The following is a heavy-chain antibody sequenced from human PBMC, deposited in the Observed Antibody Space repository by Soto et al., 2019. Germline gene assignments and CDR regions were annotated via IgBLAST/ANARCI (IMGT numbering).Heavy chain of an antibody. D-gene: IGHD2-15*01. J-gene: IGHJ4*02. CDR1: GFTFNNFA. V-gene: IGHV3-23*01. CDR3: AKYVTPCSGGSCYRNFDY. CDR2: ITYGHYT. Sequence: GGSLRLSCAASGFTFNNFAMAWVRQAPGKGLQWVGGITYGHYTFYTDSVKGRFTISRDNSENALYLQMSGLRADDTAVYYCAKYVTPCSGGSCYRNFDYWGQGTLVTVSS.